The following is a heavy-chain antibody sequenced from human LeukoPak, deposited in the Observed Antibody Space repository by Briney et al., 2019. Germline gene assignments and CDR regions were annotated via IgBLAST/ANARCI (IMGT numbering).Heavy chain of an antibody. CDR2: ISGSGGST. CDR1: GFTFSSYA. V-gene: IGHV3-23*01. D-gene: IGHD6-13*01. J-gene: IGHJ5*02. Sequence: PGGSLRLSCAASGFTFSSYAMSWVRQAPGKGLEWVSAISGSGGSTYYADSVKGRFAISRDNSKNTLYLQMNSLRAEDTAVYYCAKAPYSSSWYWFDPWGQGTLVTVSS. CDR3: AKAPYSSSWYWFDP.